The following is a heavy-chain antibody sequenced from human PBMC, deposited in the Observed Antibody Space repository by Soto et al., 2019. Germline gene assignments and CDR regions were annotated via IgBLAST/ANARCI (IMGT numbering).Heavy chain of an antibody. CDR3: AYCRIGESIVGALDY. D-gene: IGHD1-26*01. Sequence: QITLKESGPTLVKATQTLTLTCSFSGFSLSTSGVGVGWIRQPPGKALEWLALIYWDDDKRYSPSLKSRVTITKDSSKNQVVLTMTHMDPVDTATYYCAYCRIGESIVGALDYWGQGTLVTVSS. CDR1: GFSLSTSGVG. CDR2: IYWDDDK. J-gene: IGHJ4*02. V-gene: IGHV2-5*02.